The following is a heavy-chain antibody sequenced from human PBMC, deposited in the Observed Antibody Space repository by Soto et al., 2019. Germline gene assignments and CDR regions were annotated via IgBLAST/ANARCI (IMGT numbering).Heavy chain of an antibody. Sequence: GSLRLSCAASGFTFISYAIHWGRHSPFKGLEWVAVISYDGSNKYYADSVKGRFTISRDNSKNTLYLQMNSLRAEDTAVYYCARARYSYGYPLYYYGMDVWGQGTTVTVSS. CDR3: ARARYSYGYPLYYYGMDV. CDR1: GFTFISYA. J-gene: IGHJ6*02. D-gene: IGHD5-18*01. CDR2: ISYDGSNK. V-gene: IGHV3-30-3*01.